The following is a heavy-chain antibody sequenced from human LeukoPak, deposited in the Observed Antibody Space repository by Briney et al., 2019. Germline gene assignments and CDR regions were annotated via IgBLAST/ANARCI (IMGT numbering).Heavy chain of an antibody. J-gene: IGHJ4*02. Sequence: GGSLRLSCAASGFTFSDYSMNWVRQAPGKGLEWISYIGIDSGNTNYADSVKGRFTISGDKAKNSLYPQMNSLRVEDTAVYYCARDYKYAFDNWGQGTLVTVSS. CDR2: IGIDSGNT. V-gene: IGHV3-48*01. CDR3: ARDYKYAFDN. CDR1: GFTFSDYS. D-gene: IGHD5-24*01.